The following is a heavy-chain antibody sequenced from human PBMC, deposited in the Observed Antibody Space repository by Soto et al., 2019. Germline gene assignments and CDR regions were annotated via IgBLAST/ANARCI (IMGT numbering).Heavy chain of an antibody. CDR2: ISYDGSEK. Sequence: QVQLVESGGGVVRPGTSLRLSCAASGFTFSVYAIHWVRQAPGKGLQWVAVISYDGSEKYYSDSVKGRFTISRDNSKNTVYLQMNSLRAEDTAVYYCARRKAGSGTPYYYYYAMDAWGQGTTVTVSS. CDR1: GFTFSVYA. J-gene: IGHJ6*02. D-gene: IGHD3-10*01. V-gene: IGHV3-30-3*01. CDR3: ARRKAGSGTPYYYYYAMDA.